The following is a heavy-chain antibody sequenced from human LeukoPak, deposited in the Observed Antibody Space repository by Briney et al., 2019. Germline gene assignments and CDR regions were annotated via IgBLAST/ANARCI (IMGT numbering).Heavy chain of an antibody. D-gene: IGHD3-3*01. J-gene: IGHJ4*02. CDR1: GYTFTSYD. V-gene: IGHV1-8*01. CDR3: ARAYYDFWSGHYPGYFDY. CDR2: MNPNSGNT. Sequence: ASVKVSCKASGYTFTSYDINWVRQATGQGLEWMGWMNPNSGNTGYAQKIQGRVTMTRNTSISTAYMELSSLRSEDTAVYYCARAYYDFWSGHYPGYFDYWGQGTLVTVSS.